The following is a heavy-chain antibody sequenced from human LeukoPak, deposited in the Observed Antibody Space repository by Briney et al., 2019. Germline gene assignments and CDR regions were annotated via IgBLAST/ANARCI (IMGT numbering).Heavy chain of an antibody. J-gene: IGHJ6*03. CDR3: ASMGLVGVPAAIRDYYYYMDV. CDR2: INPSGGST. Sequence: GASVKVSCKASGYTFTSYYMHWVRQAPGQGLEWMGIINPSGGSTNYAQKFQGRVTITTDESTSTAYMELSSLRSEDTAVYYCASMGLVGVPAAIRDYYYYMDVWGKGTTVTVSS. D-gene: IGHD2-2*02. V-gene: IGHV1-46*01. CDR1: GYTFTSYY.